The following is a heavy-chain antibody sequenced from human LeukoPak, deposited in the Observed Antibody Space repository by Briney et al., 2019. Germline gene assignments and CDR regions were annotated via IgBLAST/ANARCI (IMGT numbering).Heavy chain of an antibody. V-gene: IGHV1-2*02. CDR2: INPKSGGT. CDR3: ARVPVVVVPAATYFDY. D-gene: IGHD2-2*01. CDR1: GYTFTGYY. Sequence: APVKVSCKASGYTFTGYYMHWVRQAPGQGHEWMGWINPKSGGTNYAQKFQGRVTMTRDTSISTAYMELSSLRSDDTAVYYCARVPVVVVPAATYFDYWGQGTLVTVSS. J-gene: IGHJ4*02.